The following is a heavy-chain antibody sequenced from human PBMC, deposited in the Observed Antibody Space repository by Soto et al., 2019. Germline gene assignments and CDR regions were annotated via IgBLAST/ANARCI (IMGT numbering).Heavy chain of an antibody. CDR2: ISYDGSNK. J-gene: IGHJ3*02. CDR3: EARGAFDI. Sequence: GGSLRLSCAASGFTFSSYAMHWVRQAPGKGLEWVAVISYDGSNKYYADSVKGRFTISRDNSKNTLYLQMNSLRAEDTAVNYCEARGAFDIWGQGTMVTVSS. D-gene: IGHD3-10*01. CDR1: GFTFSSYA. V-gene: IGHV3-30-3*01.